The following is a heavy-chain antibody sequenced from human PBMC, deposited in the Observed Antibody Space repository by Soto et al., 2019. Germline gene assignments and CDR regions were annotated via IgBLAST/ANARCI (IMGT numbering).Heavy chain of an antibody. D-gene: IGHD1-26*01. CDR1: GFNFGDYA. V-gene: IGHV3-9*01. CDR2: LNWNSVTP. J-gene: IGHJ4*02. CDR3: VKDISGAYSGPNYDA. Sequence: PGGSLILSCAASGFNFGDYAMHWVRQTPGQGLEWVSGLNWNSVTPGYGDSVKGRFSISRDDGKYALYLQMTSLRPEDTALYYCVKDISGAYSGPNYDAWGQGTLVTVSS.